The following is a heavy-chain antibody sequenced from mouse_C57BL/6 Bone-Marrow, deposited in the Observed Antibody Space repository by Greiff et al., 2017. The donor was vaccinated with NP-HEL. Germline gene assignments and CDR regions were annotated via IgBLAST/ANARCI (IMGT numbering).Heavy chain of an antibody. CDR2: ISNGGGST. D-gene: IGHD1-1*01. CDR3: ARITTVVPWYFDV. V-gene: IGHV5-12*01. CDR1: GFTFSDYY. J-gene: IGHJ1*03. Sequence: EVNLVESGGGLVQPGGSLKLSCAASGFTFSDYYMYWVRQTPEKRLEWVAYISNGGGSTYYPDTVKGRFTISRDNAKNTLYLQMSRLKSEDTAMYYCARITTVVPWYFDVWGTGTTVTVSS.